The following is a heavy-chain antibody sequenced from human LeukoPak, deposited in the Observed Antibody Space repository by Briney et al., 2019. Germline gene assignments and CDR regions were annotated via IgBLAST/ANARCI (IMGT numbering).Heavy chain of an antibody. CDR2: IYTTGST. V-gene: IGHV4-61*02. CDR1: GGSISSGSYY. J-gene: IGHJ4*02. Sequence: PSETLSLTCTVSGGSISSGSYYWSWIRQPAGKGLEWIGRIYTTGSTNYNPSLKSRVTISVDTSKNQFSLKLSSVTAADTAVYYCARVRQQLAYYYFDYWGQGTLVTVSS. CDR3: ARVRQQLAYYYFDY. D-gene: IGHD6-13*01.